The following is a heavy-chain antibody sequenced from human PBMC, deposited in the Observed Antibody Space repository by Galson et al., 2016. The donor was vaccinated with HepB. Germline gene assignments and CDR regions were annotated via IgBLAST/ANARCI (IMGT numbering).Heavy chain of an antibody. J-gene: IGHJ4*02. V-gene: IGHV3-30*04. CDR2: ILYDGSDK. CDR3: ARDQYVRGSGWYSASGC. D-gene: IGHD6-13*01. Sequence: FLRLSCAASGVTFSSYKMHWVRQAPGKGLDWVAVILYDGSDKYYADSVKGRFTIYRDNSKNTLYLQMNSLRAEDTAVYYCARDQYVRGSGWYSASGCWGQGTLVTVSS. CDR1: GVTFSSYK.